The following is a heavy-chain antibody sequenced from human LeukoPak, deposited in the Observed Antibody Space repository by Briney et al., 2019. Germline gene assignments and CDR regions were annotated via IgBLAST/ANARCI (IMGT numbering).Heavy chain of an antibody. CDR1: GYSFTSYG. Sequence: GASVKVSCKASGYSFTSYGISWVRQAPGQGLEWMGWISTYNDKSKYAQNLQGRVTMTTDTSSSTAYMELRSLRSDDTAVYCCARDREDCTSCYYYWGQGTLVTVSS. V-gene: IGHV1-18*01. D-gene: IGHD2-2*01. CDR3: ARDREDCTSCYYY. J-gene: IGHJ4*02. CDR2: ISTYNDKS.